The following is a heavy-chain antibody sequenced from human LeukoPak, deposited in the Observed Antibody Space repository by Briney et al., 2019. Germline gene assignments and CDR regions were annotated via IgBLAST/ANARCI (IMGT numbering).Heavy chain of an antibody. Sequence: NPSETLSLTCSVSGGSINGYYWSWIRQPPGRGLEWIGFMYYGGSTNYNPSLKSRVIISVDPSKNQFSLRLSSVAAADMAVYYCARAQGRDGYNEGYYFDYWGQGSLVTVSS. CDR1: GGSINGYY. CDR3: ARAQGRDGYNEGYYFDY. V-gene: IGHV4-59*01. J-gene: IGHJ4*02. CDR2: MYYGGST. D-gene: IGHD5-24*01.